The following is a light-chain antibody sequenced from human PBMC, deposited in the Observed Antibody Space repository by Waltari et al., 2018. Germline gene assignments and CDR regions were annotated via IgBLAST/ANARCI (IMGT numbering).Light chain of an antibody. CDR1: ETVNNNY. Sequence: DIVMTQSPGTLSLSPGERVSLSCRASETVNNNYLAWYQQKPGQAPRLLIYDVFKRATGIPDRFSGSGSGTDFTLTISRLEPEDFAVYYCHQYGSPPRTFGQGTKVDI. J-gene: IGKJ1*01. CDR3: HQYGSPPRT. CDR2: DVF. V-gene: IGKV3-20*01.